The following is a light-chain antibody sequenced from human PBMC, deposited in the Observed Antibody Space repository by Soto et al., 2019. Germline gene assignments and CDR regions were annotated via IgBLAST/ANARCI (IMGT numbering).Light chain of an antibody. Sequence: EIVLTQSPATLSLSPGERANLSCRASQSVNSYLAWYQQKPGQGPRLLIYDASNRATGIPARFSGSGSGTDFTLTISSLEPKDLAVYYCQQRSNWPPAFGGGTKVEIK. V-gene: IGKV3-11*01. CDR1: QSVNSY. J-gene: IGKJ4*01. CDR3: QQRSNWPPA. CDR2: DAS.